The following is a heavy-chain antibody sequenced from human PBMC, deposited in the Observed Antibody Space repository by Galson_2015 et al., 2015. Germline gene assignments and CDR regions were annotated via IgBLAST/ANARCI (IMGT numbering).Heavy chain of an antibody. V-gene: IGHV1-46*01. CDR3: ARDLSSGRPLFDY. CDR1: GYTFTTYY. CDR2: INPSVGST. Sequence: SVKVSCKASGYTFTTYYMHWVRQAPGQGLEWMGIINPSVGSTSYAQKFQGRVTMTRDTSTSTVYMELSSLRSEDTAVYYCARDLSSGRPLFDYRGQGTLVTVSS. J-gene: IGHJ4*02. D-gene: IGHD6-19*01.